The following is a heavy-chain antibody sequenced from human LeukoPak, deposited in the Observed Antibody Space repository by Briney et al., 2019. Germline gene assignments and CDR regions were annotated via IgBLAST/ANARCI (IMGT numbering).Heavy chain of an antibody. CDR2: IYLGDSGP. CDR1: GYSFTSYC. J-gene: IGHJ3*01. V-gene: IGHV5-51*01. Sequence: GESLKISCKVSGYSFTSYCIGWVRQMPGKGLEWMGIIYLGDSGPTYSLSFQGQVTISVDKSINTAYLQWSSLQASDTAMYYCGMSGDRVPLQDDVFDVWGQGTMVTVST. CDR3: GMSGDRVPLQDDVFDV. D-gene: IGHD1-26*01.